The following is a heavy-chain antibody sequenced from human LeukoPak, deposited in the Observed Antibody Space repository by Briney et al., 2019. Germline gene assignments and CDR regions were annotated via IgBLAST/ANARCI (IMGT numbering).Heavy chain of an antibody. CDR3: ARRASGSGDYYYGMDV. D-gene: IGHD3-10*01. CDR2: IYPGDSDT. Sequence: GESLKISCKGSGYSSTSYWIGWVRQMPGKGLEWMGIIYPGDSDTRYSPSFQGQVTISADKSISTAYLQWSSLKASDTAMYYCARRASGSGDYYYGMDVWGQGTTVTVSS. V-gene: IGHV5-51*01. J-gene: IGHJ6*02. CDR1: GYSSTSYW.